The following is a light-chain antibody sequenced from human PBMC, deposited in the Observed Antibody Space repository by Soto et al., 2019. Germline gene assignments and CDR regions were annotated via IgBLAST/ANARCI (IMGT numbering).Light chain of an antibody. CDR2: DNT. CDR1: YSNIGSNF. Sequence: QSVLTQSSSVSAAARQKVTISCSGSYSNIGSNFVSWYQHFPGSAPKLVIYDNTQRPSGIPDRFSGSKSGSSATLGITGLQTGDEADYYCGTWDSSLNVVVFGGGTKLTVL. CDR3: GTWDSSLNVVV. J-gene: IGLJ2*01. V-gene: IGLV1-51*01.